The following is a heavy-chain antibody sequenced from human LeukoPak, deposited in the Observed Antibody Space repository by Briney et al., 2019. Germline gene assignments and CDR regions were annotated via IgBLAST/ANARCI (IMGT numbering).Heavy chain of an antibody. V-gene: IGHV1-69*13. D-gene: IGHD3-10*01. J-gene: IGHJ4*02. CDR2: IIPIFGTA. CDR3: ARGGITMVRGVITPYYFDS. CDR1: GGTFSSYA. Sequence: SVKVSCKASGGTFSSYAISWVRQAPGQGLEWMGGIIPIFGTANYAQKFQGRVTITADESTSTAYMELSSLRSEDTAVYYCARGGITMVRGVITPYYFDSWGQGTLVTVSS.